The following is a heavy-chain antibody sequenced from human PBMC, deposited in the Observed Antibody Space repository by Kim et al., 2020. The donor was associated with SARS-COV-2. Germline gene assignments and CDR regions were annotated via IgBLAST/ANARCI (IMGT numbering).Heavy chain of an antibody. Sequence: SETLSLTCTVSGGSISSSSYYWGWIRQPPGKGLEWIGSIYYSGSTYYNPSLKSRVTISVDTSKNQFSLKLSSVPAADTAVYYCARRVVIHWYFDLWSRGPPFTASS. CDR2: IYYSGST. D-gene: IGHD3-22*01. V-gene: IGHV4-39*01. J-gene: IGHJ2*01. CDR1: GGSISSSSYY. CDR3: ARRVVIHWYFDL.